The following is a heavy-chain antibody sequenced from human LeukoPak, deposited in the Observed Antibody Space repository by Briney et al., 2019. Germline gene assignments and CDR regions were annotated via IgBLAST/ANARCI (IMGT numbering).Heavy chain of an antibody. D-gene: IGHD4-17*01. V-gene: IGHV3-74*01. J-gene: IGHJ3*02. CDR3: TFSSYGDHVGVDAFDI. CDR2: INRDERNT. CDR1: GFTFSTYW. Sequence: GGSLRLSCAASGFTFSTYWMHWLRQAPGKGLMWVSHINRDERNTGYADSVKGRFTSSRDNAKNTVYLQMNSLSDEDTSMYYCTFSSYGDHVGVDAFDIWGQGTMVTVSS.